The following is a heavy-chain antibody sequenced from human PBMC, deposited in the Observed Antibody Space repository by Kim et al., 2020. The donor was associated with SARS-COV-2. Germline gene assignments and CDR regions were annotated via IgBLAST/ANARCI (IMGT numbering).Heavy chain of an antibody. V-gene: IGHV4-39*01. J-gene: IGHJ4*02. CDR3: ARRRFLEWLSPFDY. CDR1: GGSISRSSYY. D-gene: IGHD3-3*01. Sequence: SETLSLTCSVSGGSISRSSYYWGWIRQPPGKGLEWIGSIYYSGSSNYNPSLKSRVTISVDTSKNQFSLKLSSVTAADTAVYYCARRRFLEWLSPFDYWGQGPLVTVSS. CDR2: IYYSGSS.